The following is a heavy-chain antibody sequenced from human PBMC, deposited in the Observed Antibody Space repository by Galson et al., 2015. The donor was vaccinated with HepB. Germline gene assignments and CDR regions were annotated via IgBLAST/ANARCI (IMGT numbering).Heavy chain of an antibody. CDR3: ARSSLGIAVAGTGNWYFDL. J-gene: IGHJ2*01. V-gene: IGHV4-59*01. Sequence: ETLSLTCTVSGGSISSYYWSWIRQPPGKGLEWIGYIYYSGSTNYNPSLKSRVTISVDTSKNQFSLKLSSVTAADTAVYYCARSSLGIAVAGTGNWYFDLWGRGTLVTVSS. CDR1: GGSISSYY. D-gene: IGHD6-19*01. CDR2: IYYSGST.